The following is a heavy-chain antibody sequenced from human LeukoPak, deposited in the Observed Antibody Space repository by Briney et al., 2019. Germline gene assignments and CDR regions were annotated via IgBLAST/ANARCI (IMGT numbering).Heavy chain of an antibody. Sequence: GGSLRLSCAASGFPFSTYGMNWVRQTPGKGLEWVSYISGSTSTIYYADSVKGRFTISRDNAKNTLYLQMNSLRAEDTAVYYCARAGSSSFYYYGMDVWGQGTTVTVSS. D-gene: IGHD6-6*01. CDR3: ARAGSSSFYYYGMDV. V-gene: IGHV3-48*04. CDR2: ISGSTSTI. CDR1: GFPFSTYG. J-gene: IGHJ6*02.